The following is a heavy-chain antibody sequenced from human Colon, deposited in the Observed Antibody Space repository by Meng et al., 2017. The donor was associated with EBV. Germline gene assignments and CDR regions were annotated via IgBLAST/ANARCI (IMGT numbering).Heavy chain of an antibody. CDR1: GGSISSGNHY. CDR2: IYYSGST. Sequence: QGQLKEPGPGLVKPSQTLSLTCTVSGGSISSGNHYWSWIRQHPGKGLEYIGYIYYSGSTYYNPSLKSRVIISVDTSKNQFSLRLNSVTAADTAVYYCASLYGDSSVWYLDLWGRGTLVTVSS. V-gene: IGHV4-31*03. J-gene: IGHJ2*01. D-gene: IGHD4-17*01. CDR3: ASLYGDSSVWYLDL.